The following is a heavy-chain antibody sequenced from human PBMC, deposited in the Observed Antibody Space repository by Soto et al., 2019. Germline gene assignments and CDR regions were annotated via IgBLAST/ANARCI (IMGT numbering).Heavy chain of an antibody. D-gene: IGHD6-13*01. V-gene: IGHV1-8*01. CDR3: ARVNSSSWYYYYYYMDV. CDR1: GYTLTSYD. CDR2: LKPNSGNT. Sequence: GASVKVSCKASGYTLTSYDINWVRQATGQGLERMRWLKPNSGNTGYAQKLQGRVTMTRNTSISTAYMELSSLRSEDTAVYYCARVNSSSWYYYYYYMDVWGKGTTVTVSS. J-gene: IGHJ6*03.